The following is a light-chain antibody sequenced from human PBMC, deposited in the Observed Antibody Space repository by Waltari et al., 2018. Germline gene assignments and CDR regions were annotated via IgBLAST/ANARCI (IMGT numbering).Light chain of an antibody. CDR2: EVS. V-gene: IGLV2-8*01. J-gene: IGLJ1*01. CDR3: CSFSGSLYV. CDR1: SRDVGAYNL. Sequence: QSALTQPPSASGSPGRSVTISCTGSSRDVGAYNLVSWYQQRPGRAPKLMIYEVSNRPSGVPDRFSGSKSGNTASLTVSGLQAEDEGDYYCCSFSGSLYVFGTATKVTVL.